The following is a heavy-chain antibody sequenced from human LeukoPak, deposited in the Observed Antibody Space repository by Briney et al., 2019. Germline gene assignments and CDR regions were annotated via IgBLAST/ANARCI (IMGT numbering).Heavy chain of an antibody. CDR2: ISYDGSNK. V-gene: IGHV3-30-3*01. J-gene: IGHJ4*02. D-gene: IGHD3-10*01. CDR3: ARDPFRFEAYYFDY. Sequence: GRSLRLSCAASGFTFSSYAMPWVRQAPGKGLEWVAVISYDGSNKYYADSVKGRFTISRDNSKNTLYLQMNSLRAEDTAVYYCARDPFRFEAYYFDYWGQGTLVTVSS. CDR1: GFTFSSYA.